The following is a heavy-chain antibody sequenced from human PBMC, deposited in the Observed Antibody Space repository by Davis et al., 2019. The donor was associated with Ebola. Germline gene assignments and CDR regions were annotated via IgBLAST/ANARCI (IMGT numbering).Heavy chain of an antibody. Sequence: GESLKISCSASGFSFSTSSMSWVRQAPGKGLEWVSGISASGTSTHYGDSVKGRFTISRDNSKSTVYLQMNSLKTEDTGLYYCTKGSGTYDWGQGTLVTVSP. CDR1: GFSFSTSS. D-gene: IGHD6-25*01. V-gene: IGHV3-23*02. J-gene: IGHJ4*02. CDR3: TKGSGTYD. CDR2: ISASGTST.